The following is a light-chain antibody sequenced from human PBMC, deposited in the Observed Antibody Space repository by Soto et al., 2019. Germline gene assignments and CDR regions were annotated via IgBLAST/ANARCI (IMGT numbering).Light chain of an antibody. V-gene: IGKV3D-20*02. CDR2: DAS. J-gene: IGKJ5*01. CDR3: QQRSNWRAT. Sequence: EFLFAQSPGTPSLSPVERAPPSRRASQTVRNNYLAWYQQKPGQAPRLLIYDASSRATGIPDRFSGGGSGTDFTLTISRLEPEDFAVYYCQQRSNWRATFGQGTRLEIK. CDR1: QTVRNNY.